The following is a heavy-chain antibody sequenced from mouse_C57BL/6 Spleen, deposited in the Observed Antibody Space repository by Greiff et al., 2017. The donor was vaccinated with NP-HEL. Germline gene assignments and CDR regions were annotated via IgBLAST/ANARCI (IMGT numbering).Heavy chain of an antibody. CDR1: GYTFTDYE. J-gene: IGHJ2*01. V-gene: IGHV1-15*01. CDR3: TRRYDGYSYDFDY. D-gene: IGHD2-3*01. Sequence: VQLQQSGAELVRPGASVTLSCKASGYTFTDYEMHWVKQTPVHGLEWIGAIDPETGGTAYNQKFKGKAILTADKSSSTAYMELRSLTSEDSAVYYGTRRYDGYSYDFDYWGQGTTLTVSS. CDR2: IDPETGGT.